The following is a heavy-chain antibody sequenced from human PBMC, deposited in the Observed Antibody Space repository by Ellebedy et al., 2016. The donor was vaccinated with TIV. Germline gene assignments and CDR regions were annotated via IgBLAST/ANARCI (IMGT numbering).Heavy chain of an antibody. CDR3: VKANRWRKGFDM. CDR1: GFRFQGYA. Sequence: SLKISXTASGFRFQGYAMHWVRQAPGKGLEWVSGMSWDGGDIHYADSVKGRFTISRDNAKNFLWLQMNSLRPEDTAFYYCVKANRWRKGFDMWGQGTMVTVS. D-gene: IGHD4-23*01. CDR2: MSWDGGDI. J-gene: IGHJ3*02. V-gene: IGHV3-9*01.